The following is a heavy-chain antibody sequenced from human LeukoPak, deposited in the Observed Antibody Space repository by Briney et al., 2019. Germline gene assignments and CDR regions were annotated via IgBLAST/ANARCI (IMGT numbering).Heavy chain of an antibody. D-gene: IGHD2-2*01. CDR3: AKSSDGSTSFDQ. CDR2: ISGSDNDT. J-gene: IGHJ4*02. V-gene: IGHV3-23*01. CDR1: GFTFSRNA. Sequence: PGGSLRLSCAASGFTFSRNAMSWVRQAPGKGLEWVSTISGSDNDTYYAGSVKGRFSISRDNSKNTLYLQINSLRAEDMALYYCAKSSDGSTSFDQWGQGTLVTVSS.